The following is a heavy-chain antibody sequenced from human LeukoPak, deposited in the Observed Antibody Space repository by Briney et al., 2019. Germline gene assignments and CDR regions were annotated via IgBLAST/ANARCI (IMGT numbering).Heavy chain of an antibody. CDR3: AKGRCSGPGCDSFDY. J-gene: IGHJ4*02. V-gene: IGHV3-23*01. CDR2: ISDDSSFT. D-gene: IGHD5-12*01. Sequence: GGSLRPSCAASGLVFGKYAMAWVRQAPGKGLECVSIISDDSSFTYYLDSVKGRSTIFRDNSKNTLYLHMNSLKAEDTAVYYCAKGRCSGPGCDSFDYWGQGALVTVSS. CDR1: GLVFGKYA.